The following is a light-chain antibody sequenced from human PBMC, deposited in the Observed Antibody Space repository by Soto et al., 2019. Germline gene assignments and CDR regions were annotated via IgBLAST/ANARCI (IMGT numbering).Light chain of an antibody. CDR3: QQYNNWPIT. Sequence: IVMTQSPATMSVSPVERPTLSCRASQSVSSNLAWYQQKPGQPPRLLIYGASTRATGIPARFSGSGSGTEFTLTISSLQSEDFAVYYCQQYNNWPITFGQGTRLEIK. J-gene: IGKJ5*01. V-gene: IGKV3-15*01. CDR1: QSVSSN. CDR2: GAS.